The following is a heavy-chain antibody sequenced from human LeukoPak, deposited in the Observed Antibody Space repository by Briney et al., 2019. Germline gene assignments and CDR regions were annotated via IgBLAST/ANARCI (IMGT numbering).Heavy chain of an antibody. CDR3: ARDGPDRAAWFDP. CDR2: ISDYNGNT. CDR1: GYTFSSYG. Sequence: GASVKVSCKASGYTFSSYGISWVRQAPGQRLAWMGWISDYNGNTNYAQKVQGRVTMTTDPFTSTAYMELRSLRSDDTAVYYCARDGPDRAAWFDPWGQGTLVTVSS. J-gene: IGHJ5*02. V-gene: IGHV1-18*01. D-gene: IGHD3-22*01.